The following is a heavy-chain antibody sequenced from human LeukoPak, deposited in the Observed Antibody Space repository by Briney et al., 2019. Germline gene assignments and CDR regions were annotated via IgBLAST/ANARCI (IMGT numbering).Heavy chain of an antibody. V-gene: IGHV1-46*01. Sequence: GASVKVSCKASGYTFSKYFIHWVRPAPGQGLEWMGMINTQNGDTNYAQKCRGRVTMTRDMSTSTVYMELNNLRSDDTAVYYCAREKAGGYFDYWGQGTLVAVSS. CDR1: GYTFSKYF. D-gene: IGHD3-10*01. CDR3: AREKAGGYFDY. J-gene: IGHJ4*02. CDR2: INTQNGDT.